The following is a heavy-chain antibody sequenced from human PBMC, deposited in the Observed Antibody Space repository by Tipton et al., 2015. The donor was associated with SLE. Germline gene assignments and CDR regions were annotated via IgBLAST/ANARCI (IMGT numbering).Heavy chain of an antibody. D-gene: IGHD6-13*01. CDR2: IRYDRSNK. V-gene: IGHV3-30*02. J-gene: IGHJ4*02. CDR1: GFTFGSYG. CDR3: VKGPSIAVGGLDYYDY. Sequence: GSLRLSCAASGFTFGSYGMNWVRQAPGKGLEWVAFIRYDRSNKYYAGSVKGRFTISRDNSKNTLYLQMNSLRAEDTAMYYCVKGPSIAVGGLDYYDYWGQGTLVSVSS.